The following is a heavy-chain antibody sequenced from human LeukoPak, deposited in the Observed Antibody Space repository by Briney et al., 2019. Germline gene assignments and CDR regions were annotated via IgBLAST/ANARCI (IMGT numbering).Heavy chain of an antibody. D-gene: IGHD2-21*01. V-gene: IGHV4-61*02. J-gene: IGHJ6*03. CDR3: ARVTCGGDCTIYYYYYMDV. CDR1: GASISSGTNY. Sequence: SQTLSLTCTVSGASISSGTNYWSWIRQPAGKGLEWIGRIYTSGSTRYNPSLKSRVTMSVDTSKNQFSLKLSSVTAADTAVYYSARVTCGGDCTIYYYYYMDVWGKGTTVTVSS. CDR2: IYTSGST.